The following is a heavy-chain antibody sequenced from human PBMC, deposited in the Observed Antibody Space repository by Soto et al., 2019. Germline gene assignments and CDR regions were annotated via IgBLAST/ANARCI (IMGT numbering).Heavy chain of an antibody. V-gene: IGHV1-18*01. J-gene: IGHJ6*02. CDR2: ISAYNGNT. D-gene: IGHD3-9*01. Sequence: ASVKVSCKASGYTFTSYGISWVRQAPGQGLEWMGWISAYNGNTNYAQKLQGRVTMTTDTSTSTAYMELRSLRSDDTAVYYCARDYDPTYYDIEDYYYGMDVWGQGTTVTVSS. CDR3: ARDYDPTYYDIEDYYYGMDV. CDR1: GYTFTSYG.